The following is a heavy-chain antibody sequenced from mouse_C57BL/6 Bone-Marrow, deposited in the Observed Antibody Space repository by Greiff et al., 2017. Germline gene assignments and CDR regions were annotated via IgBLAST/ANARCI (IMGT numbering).Heavy chain of an antibody. J-gene: IGHJ3*01. CDR2: ISDGGSYT. CDR3: ARDRDYYGSSLFAY. CDR1: GFTFSSYA. V-gene: IGHV5-4*01. D-gene: IGHD1-1*01. Sequence: EVQVVESGGGLVKPGGSLKLSCAASGFTFSSYAMSWVRQTPEKRLEWVATISDGGSYTYYPANVKGRFTISRDNAKNNLYLQMSHLKAEDTAMYYCARDRDYYGSSLFAYWGQGTLVTVSA.